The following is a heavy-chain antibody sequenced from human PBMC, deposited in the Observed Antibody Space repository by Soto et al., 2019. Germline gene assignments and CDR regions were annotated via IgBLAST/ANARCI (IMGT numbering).Heavy chain of an antibody. CDR2: IIPIFGTA. CDR3: ARQGYYDSSENWFDP. Sequence: SVTVSCTASGATFSSYAITWVRRAPGQGLELMGGIIPIFGTANYAQKFQGRVTITADESTSTAYMELSSLRSEDTAVYYCARQGYYDSSENWFDPWGQGTLVTVSS. J-gene: IGHJ5*02. V-gene: IGHV1-69*13. D-gene: IGHD3-22*01. CDR1: GATFSSYA.